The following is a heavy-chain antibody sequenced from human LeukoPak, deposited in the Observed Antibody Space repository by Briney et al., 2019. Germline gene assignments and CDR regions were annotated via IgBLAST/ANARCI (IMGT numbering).Heavy chain of an antibody. CDR1: GGSISSYY. V-gene: IGHV4-4*09. J-gene: IGHJ5*02. D-gene: IGHD7-27*01. CDR3: ARRNWGSHWFDP. Sequence: PSETLSLTCTVSGGSISSYYWSWIRQPPGKGLEWIGYIYSSGSTNYNASLKSRLTISVDTSKNQFSLQLSSVTAADTAVYYCARRNWGSHWFDPWGQGTLVTVSS. CDR2: IYSSGST.